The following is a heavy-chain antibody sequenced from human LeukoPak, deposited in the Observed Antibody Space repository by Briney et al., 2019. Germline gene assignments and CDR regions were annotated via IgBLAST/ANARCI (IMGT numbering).Heavy chain of an antibody. V-gene: IGHV1-69*13. D-gene: IGHD4-17*01. CDR2: IIPIFGTA. Sequence: SVNVSRTASRGTFSSYVISWVRQAPGQELEWMGGIIPIFGTANYAQKFQGRVTITAEESTSTAYMGLSSLRSEDTAVYYCARVGLYGDSDSFDYWGQGTLVTVSS. CDR3: ARVGLYGDSDSFDY. J-gene: IGHJ4*02. CDR1: RGTFSSYV.